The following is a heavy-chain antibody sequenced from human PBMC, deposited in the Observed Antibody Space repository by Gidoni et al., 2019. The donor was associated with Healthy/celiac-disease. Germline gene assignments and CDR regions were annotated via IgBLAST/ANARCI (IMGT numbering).Heavy chain of an antibody. CDR3: ARASDIEATVVMGFDY. J-gene: IGHJ4*02. CDR2: INPNSGGT. Sequence: QVQLLQSGAEVKKPGASVKVYCKASGYTFTGDYMHWVRQAAGQGLEWTGWINPNSGGTNSAQKFQVRVTMPRNTSISTAYMELSRLRSDDTAVYYCARASDIEATVVMGFDYWGQGTLVTVSS. D-gene: IGHD5-12*01. V-gene: IGHV1-2*02. CDR1: GYTFTGDY.